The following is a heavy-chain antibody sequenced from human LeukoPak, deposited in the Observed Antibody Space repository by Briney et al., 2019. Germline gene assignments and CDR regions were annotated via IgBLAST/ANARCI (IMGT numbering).Heavy chain of an antibody. Sequence: SVKVSCKASGGTFSSYAISWVRQAPGQGLEWMGRIIPIFGTANYAQKFQGRVTITADESTSTAYMELSSLRSEDTAVYYCARAARGFYDSSGYSFDYWGQGTLVTVSS. J-gene: IGHJ4*02. CDR1: GGTFSSYA. D-gene: IGHD3-22*01. CDR2: IIPIFGTA. V-gene: IGHV1-69*15. CDR3: ARAARGFYDSSGYSFDY.